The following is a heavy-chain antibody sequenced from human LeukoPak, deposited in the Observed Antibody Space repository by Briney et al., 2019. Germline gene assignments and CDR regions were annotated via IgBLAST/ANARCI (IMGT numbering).Heavy chain of an antibody. J-gene: IGHJ6*02. CDR3: ASLVVPGHRGYYGMDV. Sequence: PGESLKISCKGSGYSFTSYWISWVRQMPGKGLEWMGRIDPSDSYTNYSPSFQGHVTISADKSISTAYLQWSSLKASDTAMYYCASLVVPGHRGYYGMDVWGQGTTVTVSS. CDR1: GYSFTSYW. V-gene: IGHV5-10-1*01. D-gene: IGHD2-2*01. CDR2: IDPSDSYT.